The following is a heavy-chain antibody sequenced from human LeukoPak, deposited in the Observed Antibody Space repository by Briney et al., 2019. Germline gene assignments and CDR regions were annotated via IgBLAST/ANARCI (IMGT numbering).Heavy chain of an antibody. CDR2: IYYSGST. D-gene: IGHD2-8*01. CDR1: GGSISSGGYS. V-gene: IGHV4-30-4*07. Sequence: SETLSLTCAVSGGSISSGGYSWSWIRQPPGKGLEWIGYIYYSGSTYYNPSIKSRVTISVDTSKNQFSLKLSSVTAADTAVYYCARGGCTNGVCYRSWFDPWGQGTLVTVSS. J-gene: IGHJ5*02. CDR3: ARGGCTNGVCYRSWFDP.